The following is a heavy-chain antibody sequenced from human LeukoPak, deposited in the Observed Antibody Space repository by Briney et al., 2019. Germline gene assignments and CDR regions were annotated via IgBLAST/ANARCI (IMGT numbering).Heavy chain of an antibody. CDR1: GGSISSYY. J-gene: IGHJ3*02. CDR3: ARHKLGYCSSTSCPRGTAFDI. CDR2: IYTSGST. D-gene: IGHD2-2*01. Sequence: SETLSLTCTVSGGSISSYYWSWIRQPAGKGLEWIGRIYTSGSTNYNPSPKSRVTMSVDTSKNQFSLKLSSVTAADTAVYYCARHKLGYCSSTSCPRGTAFDIWGQGTMVTVSS. V-gene: IGHV4-4*07.